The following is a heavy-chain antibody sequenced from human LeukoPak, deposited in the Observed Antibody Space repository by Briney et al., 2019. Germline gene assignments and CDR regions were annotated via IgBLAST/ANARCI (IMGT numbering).Heavy chain of an antibody. CDR1: GYTFTSYY. J-gene: IGHJ3*02. V-gene: IGHV1-46*01. Sequence: ASVKVSCKASGYTFTSYYMHWVRHAPGQGLELMGIINPSGGSTSYAQKFQGRVTMTRDTSTSTVYMELSSLRSEDTAVYYCARDSTGTTWGWAFDIWGQGTMVTVSS. CDR2: INPSGGST. D-gene: IGHD1-7*01. CDR3: ARDSTGTTWGWAFDI.